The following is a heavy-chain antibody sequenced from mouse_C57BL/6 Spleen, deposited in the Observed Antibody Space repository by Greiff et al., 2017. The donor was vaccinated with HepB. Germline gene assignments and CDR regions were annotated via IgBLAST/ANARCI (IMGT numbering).Heavy chain of an antibody. CDR3: ARPYDYDDYFDY. CDR1: GFTFSDYG. CDR2: ISSGSSTI. V-gene: IGHV5-17*01. D-gene: IGHD2-4*01. J-gene: IGHJ2*01. Sequence: DVKLVESGGGLVKPGGSLKLSCAASGFTFSDYGMHWVRQAPEKGLEWVAYISSGSSTIYYADTVKGRFTISRDNAKNTLFLQMTSLRSEDTAMYYCARPYDYDDYFDYWGQGTTLTVSS.